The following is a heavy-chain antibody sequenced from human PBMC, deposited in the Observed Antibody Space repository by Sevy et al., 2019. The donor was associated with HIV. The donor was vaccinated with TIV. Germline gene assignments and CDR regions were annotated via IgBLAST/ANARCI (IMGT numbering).Heavy chain of an antibody. J-gene: IGHJ4*02. Sequence: GGSLRLSCTAAGFTFSGYTMNWVCQAPGKGLEWISSISSTSSYIEYADSVKGRFTISRDNAKNSLYLQMNSLTAEDTAVYFCVRATYISGSDYFDYWGQGTLVTVSS. CDR3: VRATYISGSDYFDY. CDR1: GFTFSGYT. V-gene: IGHV3-21*03. D-gene: IGHD5-18*01. CDR2: ISSTSSYI.